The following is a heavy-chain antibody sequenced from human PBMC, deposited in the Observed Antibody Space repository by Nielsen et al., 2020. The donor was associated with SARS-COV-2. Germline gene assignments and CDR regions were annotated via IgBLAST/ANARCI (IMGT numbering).Heavy chain of an antibody. D-gene: IGHD3-10*01. CDR2: MNPNSGNT. Sequence: ASVQVSCKASAYTFTSYDINWLRQATGQGLEWMGWMNPNSGNTGYAQKFQGRITMTRNTSISTAYMELSSLRSGDTAVYYCARGTIGGHVGYWGQGTLVTVSS. V-gene: IGHV1-8*01. J-gene: IGHJ4*02. CDR1: AYTFTSYD. CDR3: ARGTIGGHVGY.